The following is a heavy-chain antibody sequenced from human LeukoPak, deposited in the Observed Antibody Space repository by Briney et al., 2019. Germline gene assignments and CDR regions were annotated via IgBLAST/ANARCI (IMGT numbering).Heavy chain of an antibody. Sequence: GGSLRLSCAASGFTFSTYALHWVRQAPGKGLEWVAAISYHGRNTYYADSLKGRFTISRDNSKNTLFLQMNSLRTEDTAVYYCARDSNSDFWSGYYTNYFDYWGQGTLVTVSS. CDR2: ISYHGRNT. CDR3: ARDSNSDFWSGYYTNYFDY. D-gene: IGHD3-3*01. J-gene: IGHJ4*02. CDR1: GFTFSTYA. V-gene: IGHV3-30*04.